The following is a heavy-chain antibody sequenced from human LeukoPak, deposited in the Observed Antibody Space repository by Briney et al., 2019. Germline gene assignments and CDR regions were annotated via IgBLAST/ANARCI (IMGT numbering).Heavy chain of an antibody. V-gene: IGHV1-69*05. Sequence: SVKVSCKASGGTFSSYAISWVRQAPGQGPEWMGRIIPIFGTANCAQKLQGRVTITTDESTSTAYMELSSLRSEDTAVYYCASYRYSGSYSYYFDYWGQGTLVTVSS. J-gene: IGHJ4*02. CDR2: IIPIFGTA. CDR1: GGTFSSYA. D-gene: IGHD1-26*01. CDR3: ASYRYSGSYSYYFDY.